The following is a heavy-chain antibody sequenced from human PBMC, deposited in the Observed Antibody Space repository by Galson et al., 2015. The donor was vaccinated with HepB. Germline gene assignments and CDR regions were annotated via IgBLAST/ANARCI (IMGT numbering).Heavy chain of an antibody. CDR2: ISGYNGDT. CDR3: ARDSRHSSTWFIY. V-gene: IGHV1-18*04. Sequence: SVKVSCKASGYTFTSYGFSWVRQAPGQGLEWMGWISGYNGDTDYAQNLQGRVTLTTDTSSSTAYMEVRSLRSDDTAVYYCARDSRHSSTWFIYWGQGTLVTVSS. CDR1: GYTFTSYG. D-gene: IGHD6-13*01. J-gene: IGHJ4*02.